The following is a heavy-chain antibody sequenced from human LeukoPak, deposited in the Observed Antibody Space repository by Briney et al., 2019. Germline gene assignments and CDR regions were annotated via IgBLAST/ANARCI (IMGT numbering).Heavy chain of an antibody. D-gene: IGHD1-26*01. Sequence: GGSLGLSCAASGFAFSDYYMAWIRQAPGKGLEWVSYITSNSYSMYYADSVEGRFTISRDNAEDSVFLQMDGLRVEDTAVYYCATEVDRSFDHWGQGVLVTVSS. CDR2: ITSNSYSM. CDR3: ATEVDRSFDH. CDR1: GFAFSDYY. J-gene: IGHJ4*02. V-gene: IGHV3-11*01.